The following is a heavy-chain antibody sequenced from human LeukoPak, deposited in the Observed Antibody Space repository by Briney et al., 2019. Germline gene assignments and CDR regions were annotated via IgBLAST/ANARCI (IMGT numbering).Heavy chain of an antibody. V-gene: IGHV3-23*01. CDR3: AKALAN. J-gene: IGHJ4*02. CDR2: INHNGDNT. CDR1: GFTFSSYA. Sequence: GGSLRLSCGASGFTFSSYAMSWVRQAPGKGLEWVSTINHNGDNTYYADSVKGRFTISRDNFKNTLYLQMNSLRAEDTAVYCCAKALANWGQGTLVTVSS.